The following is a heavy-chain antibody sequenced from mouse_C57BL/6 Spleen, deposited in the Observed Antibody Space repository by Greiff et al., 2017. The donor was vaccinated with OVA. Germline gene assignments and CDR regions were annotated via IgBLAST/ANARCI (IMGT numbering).Heavy chain of an antibody. D-gene: IGHD2-4*01. Sequence: QVQLQQSGAELVRPGASVTLSCKASGYTFTDYEMHWVKQTPVHGLEWIGAIVPETGGTAYNQKFKGKAILTADKSSSTAYMELSRLTSEDSAVYYSRRYDCEGFADWGKGTLVTVS. J-gene: IGHJ3*01. CDR3: RRYDCEGFAD. V-gene: IGHV1-15*01. CDR2: IVPETGGT. CDR1: GYTFTDYE.